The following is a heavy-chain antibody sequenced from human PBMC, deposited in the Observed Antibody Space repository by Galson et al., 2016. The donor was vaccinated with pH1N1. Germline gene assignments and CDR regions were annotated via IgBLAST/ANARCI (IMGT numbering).Heavy chain of an antibody. CDR1: GYTFTGYY. Sequence: SVKVSCKASGYTFTGYYIHWVRQAPGQGLEWMGRINPSNDVTDYAQHFQGRVTMTRDKSINTVYIEMSSLRSDDPAVYYRAKAGAVLRYCDWLFDAFDIWGQGTMVAVSS. CDR2: INPSNDVT. J-gene: IGHJ3*02. V-gene: IGHV1-2*06. CDR3: AKAGAVLRYCDWLFDAFDI. D-gene: IGHD3-9*01.